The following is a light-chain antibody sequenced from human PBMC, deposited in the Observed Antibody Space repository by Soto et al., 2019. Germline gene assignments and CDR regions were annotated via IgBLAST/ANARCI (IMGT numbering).Light chain of an antibody. CDR3: YSCSRSSGTRYV. J-gene: IGLJ1*01. CDR1: SSDIGTYNY. V-gene: IGLV2-14*03. Sequence: QSVLTQPASVSGSPGQSITISCTGTSSDIGTYNYVSWYQQHPGQAPKLMIYDVSNRPSGVSDRFSGSKSGNTASLTISGLQAEDEADYYCYSCSRSSGTRYVFGIGTKLTVL. CDR2: DVS.